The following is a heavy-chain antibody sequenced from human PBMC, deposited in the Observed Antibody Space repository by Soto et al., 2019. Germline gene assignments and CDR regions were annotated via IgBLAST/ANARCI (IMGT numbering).Heavy chain of an antibody. V-gene: IGHV1-69*01. CDR2: IIPIFGTA. CDR3: ARDGSSIAARTSYYYAGMDV. CDR1: GGTFSSYA. J-gene: IGHJ6*02. Sequence: QVQLVQSGAEVKKPGSSVKVSCKASGGTFSSYAISWVRQAPGQGLEWMGEIIPIFGTANYAQKFQGRVTITADESTSTAYMELSSLRSEDTAVYYCARDGSSIAARTSYYYAGMDVWGQGTTVTVSS. D-gene: IGHD6-6*01.